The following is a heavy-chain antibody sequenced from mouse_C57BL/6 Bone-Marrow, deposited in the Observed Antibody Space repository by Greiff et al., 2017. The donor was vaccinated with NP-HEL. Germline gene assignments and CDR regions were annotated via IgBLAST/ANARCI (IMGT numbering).Heavy chain of an antibody. J-gene: IGHJ1*03. Sequence: EVKLMESGGGLVQSGRSLRLSCATSGFTFSDFYMEWVRQAPGKGLEWIAASRNKANDYTTEYSASVKGRFIVSRDTSQSILYLQMNALRAEDTAIYYCARAITTVVANYWYFDVWGTGTTVTVSS. CDR1: GFTFSDFY. CDR3: ARAITTVVANYWYFDV. D-gene: IGHD1-1*01. CDR2: SRNKANDYTT. V-gene: IGHV7-1*01.